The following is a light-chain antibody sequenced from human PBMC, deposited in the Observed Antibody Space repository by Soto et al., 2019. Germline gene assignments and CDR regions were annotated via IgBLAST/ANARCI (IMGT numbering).Light chain of an antibody. CDR2: GAS. CDR1: EDISNY. Sequence: DIQMTQSPSSLSASVGDRVTITCRASEDISNYLAWYQQKPGKVPKLLIYGASTLQSGVPSRFSGSRSGTAFTLTISSLQTEDVATYYCQNYNRAPWTFGQGTKVESK. J-gene: IGKJ1*01. CDR3: QNYNRAPWT. V-gene: IGKV1-27*01.